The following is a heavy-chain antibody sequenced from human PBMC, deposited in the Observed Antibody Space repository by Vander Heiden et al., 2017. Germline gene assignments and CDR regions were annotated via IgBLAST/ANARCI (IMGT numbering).Heavy chain of an antibody. V-gene: IGHV4-34*01. J-gene: IGHJ5*02. D-gene: IGHD1-7*01. CDR3: ARVRMYNWIYRSIYWLDP. CDR2: INHSGST. CDR1: GGSFSGYY. Sequence: QVQLQQWGAGLLKPSETLSLTCAVFGGSFSGYYWSWIRQPPGKGLEWIGEINHSGSTNYNTSLKRRVTISVDTSKNQFSLKLSSVTAAETAMYYCARVRMYNWIYRSIYWLDPWGHGTLVTVYS.